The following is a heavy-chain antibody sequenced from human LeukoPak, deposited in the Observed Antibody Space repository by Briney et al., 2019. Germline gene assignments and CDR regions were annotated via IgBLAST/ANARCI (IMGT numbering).Heavy chain of an antibody. J-gene: IGHJ3*02. CDR2: IIPIFGTA. CDR1: GGTFSSYA. V-gene: IGHV1-69*05. Sequence: SVKVSCKASGGTFSSYAISWVRQAPGQGLEWMGGIIPIFGTANYAQKFQGRVTITTDESTSTAYMELSSLRSEDTAVYYCARADIVVVPAGAFDIWGQGTMVTVSS. CDR3: ARADIVVVPAGAFDI. D-gene: IGHD2-2*01.